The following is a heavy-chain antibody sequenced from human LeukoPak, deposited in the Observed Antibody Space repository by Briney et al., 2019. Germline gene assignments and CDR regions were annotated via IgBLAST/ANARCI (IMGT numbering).Heavy chain of an antibody. J-gene: IGHJ4*02. CDR1: GYTFTDYY. Sequence: ASVKVSCKTSGYTFTDYYLHWVRQAPGQGLEWMGWISAYNGNTNYAEKLQGRVTMTTDTSTGTAYMELRSLRSDDTAVYYCARDGYSSGWYFDYWGQGTLVTVSS. CDR2: ISAYNGNT. CDR3: ARDGYSSGWYFDY. D-gene: IGHD6-19*01. V-gene: IGHV1-18*04.